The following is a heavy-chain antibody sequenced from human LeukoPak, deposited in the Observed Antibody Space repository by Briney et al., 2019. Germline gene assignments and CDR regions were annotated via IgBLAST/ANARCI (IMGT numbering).Heavy chain of an antibody. CDR1: GFTFSSYA. D-gene: IGHD3-22*01. CDR3: AKDHYYDSSGYYGLGFDY. V-gene: IGHV3-23*01. Sequence: GGSLRLSCAASGFTFSSYAMSWVRQAPGKGLEWVSAISGSGGSTYYADSVKGRFTISRDNSKNTLYLQMNSLRAEDTAVYYCAKDHYYDSSGYYGLGFDYWGQGTLVTVSS. CDR2: ISGSGGST. J-gene: IGHJ4*02.